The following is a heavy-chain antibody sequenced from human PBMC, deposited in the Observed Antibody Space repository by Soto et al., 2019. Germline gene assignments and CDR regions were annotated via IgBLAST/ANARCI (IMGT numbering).Heavy chain of an antibody. CDR3: ANVLRPCLIVPTKSGFDP. J-gene: IGHJ5*02. Sequence: GGSLRLSCEASGFTFNTYAMTWFRQVPGMGLEWVSTTSNNGNTDFAESVRGRFTVSRDNSKNILYLQMTNLRVEDAAIYFCANVLRPCLIVPTKSGFDPWGQGTLVTVSS. CDR1: GFTFNTYA. V-gene: IGHV3-23*01. CDR2: TSNNGNT. D-gene: IGHD2-21*01.